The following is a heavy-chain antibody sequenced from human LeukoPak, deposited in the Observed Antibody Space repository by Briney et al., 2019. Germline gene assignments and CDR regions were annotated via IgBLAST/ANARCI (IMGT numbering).Heavy chain of an antibody. CDR3: ARDRFNGMDV. J-gene: IGHJ6*02. CDR2: ITGHGGTT. CDR1: RFTFSSYA. Sequence: GGSLRLSCAASRFTFSSYAMSWVRQAPGKGLEWVSSITGHGGTTYYADSVKGRFTISRDISKNTVTLQMNSLRAEDTAVYYCARDRFNGMDVWGQGTTVTVSS. D-gene: IGHD3-3*01. V-gene: IGHV3-23*01.